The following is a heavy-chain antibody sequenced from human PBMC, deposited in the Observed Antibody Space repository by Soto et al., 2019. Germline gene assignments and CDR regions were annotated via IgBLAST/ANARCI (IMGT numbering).Heavy chain of an antibody. D-gene: IGHD5-12*01. CDR1: RFTFSSYG. V-gene: IGHV3-33*01. CDR3: AREGVEMATYDY. Sequence: PGGSLRLSCAASRFTFSSYGMHWVRQAPGKGLEWVAVIWYDGSNKYYADSVKGRFTISRDNSKNTLYLQMNSLRAEDTAVYYCAREGVEMATYDYWGQGTLVTVSS. CDR2: IWYDGSNK. J-gene: IGHJ4*02.